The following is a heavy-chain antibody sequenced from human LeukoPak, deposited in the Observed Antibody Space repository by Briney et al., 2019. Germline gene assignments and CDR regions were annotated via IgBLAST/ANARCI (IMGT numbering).Heavy chain of an antibody. D-gene: IGHD3-10*01. CDR2: IYDSGST. CDR3: ARDLRGTMVRGVMGNWFDP. Sequence: SETLSLTCTVSGGSISSSSYKWGWMRQPPGKGLEWIGSIYDSGSTYYNPSLKSRVTISVDTSKNQFSLKLSSVTAADTAVYYCARDLRGTMVRGVMGNWFDPWGQGTLVTVSS. CDR1: GGSISSSSYK. V-gene: IGHV4-39*07. J-gene: IGHJ5*02.